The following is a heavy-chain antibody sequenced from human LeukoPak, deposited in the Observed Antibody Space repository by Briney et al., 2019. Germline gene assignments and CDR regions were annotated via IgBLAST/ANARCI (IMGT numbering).Heavy chain of an antibody. CDR2: IYYSGTT. Sequence: SETLSLTCTVSGGSIVSYHWTWIRQPPGKGLEWIGYIYYSGTTNYNPSVKSRVTISVDTSKNQFSLKLSSVTAADTAVYYCAREWIYKLVVDYWGQGTLVTVSS. D-gene: IGHD5-12*01. J-gene: IGHJ4*02. CDR3: AREWIYKLVVDY. CDR1: GGSIVSYH. V-gene: IGHV4-59*12.